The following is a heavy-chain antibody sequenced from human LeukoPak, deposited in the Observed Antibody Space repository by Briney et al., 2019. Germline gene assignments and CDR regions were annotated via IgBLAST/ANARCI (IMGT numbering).Heavy chain of an antibody. CDR1: GFTFSSYW. CDR3: VRDWDHYDFDS. Sequence: GGSLRLSCAASGFTFSSYWMHWVRQAPGKGLVWVSRIKGDGRHAIYADSVKGRFTISRDNAKNTLYLQMKSLRAEDTAVYYCVRDWDHYDFDSWGQGTLVTVSS. J-gene: IGHJ5*01. D-gene: IGHD3-16*01. V-gene: IGHV3-74*01. CDR2: IKGDGRHA.